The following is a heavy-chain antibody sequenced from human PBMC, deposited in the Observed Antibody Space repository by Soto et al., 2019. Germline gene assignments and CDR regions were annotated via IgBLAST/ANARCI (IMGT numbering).Heavy chain of an antibody. J-gene: IGHJ6*02. V-gene: IGHV3-11*06. D-gene: IGHD6-19*01. CDR3: ARDRAVVLYYYYGMDA. CDR1: GFTFSDYY. Sequence: LRLSCAASGFTFSDYYMSWIRQAPGKGLEWVSYISSSSSYTNYADSVKGRFTISRDNAKNSLYLQMNSLRAEDTAVYYCARDRAVVLYYYYGMDAWGQGTTVTVSS. CDR2: ISSSSSYT.